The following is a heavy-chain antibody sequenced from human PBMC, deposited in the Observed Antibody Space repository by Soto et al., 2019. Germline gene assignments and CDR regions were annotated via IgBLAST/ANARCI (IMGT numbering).Heavy chain of an antibody. CDR3: ASVRSVDCGGDCPPPGE. Sequence: QVQLVQSGAEVKKPGSSVKVSCKASGGTFSSYAISWVRQAPGQGLEWMGGIIPIFGTANYAQKFQGRVTITAXXSXSXXYMELSSLRSEDTAVYYCASVRSVDCGGDCPPPGEWGQGTLVTVSS. CDR1: GGTFSSYA. V-gene: IGHV1-69*12. CDR2: IIPIFGTA. D-gene: IGHD2-21*02. J-gene: IGHJ4*02.